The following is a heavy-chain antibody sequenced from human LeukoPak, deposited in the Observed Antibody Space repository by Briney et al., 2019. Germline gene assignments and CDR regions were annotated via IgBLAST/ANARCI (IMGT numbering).Heavy chain of an antibody. CDR1: GGSFSGYY. J-gene: IGHJ4*02. CDR3: ASGYSYGYEIASLDY. Sequence: PSETLSLTCAVYGGSFSGYYWSWIRQPPGKGLEWIGEINHSGSTYYNPSLKSRVTISVDTSKNQFSLKLSSVTAADTAVYYCASGYSYGYEIASLDYWGQGTLVTVSS. V-gene: IGHV4-34*01. CDR2: INHSGST. D-gene: IGHD5-18*01.